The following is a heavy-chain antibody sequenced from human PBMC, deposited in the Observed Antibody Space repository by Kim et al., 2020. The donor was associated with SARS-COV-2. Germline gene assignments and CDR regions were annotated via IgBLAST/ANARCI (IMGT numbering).Heavy chain of an antibody. J-gene: IGHJ6*02. Sequence: SQKFQGRVTITRDTSASTAYMELSSLRSEDTAVYYCARELGRYYYYCMDVWGQGTTVTVSS. D-gene: IGHD3-3*01. V-gene: IGHV1-3*01. CDR3: ARELGRYYYYCMDV.